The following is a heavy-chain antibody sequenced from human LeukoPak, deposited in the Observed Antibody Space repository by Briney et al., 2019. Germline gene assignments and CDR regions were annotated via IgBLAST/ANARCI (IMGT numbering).Heavy chain of an antibody. Sequence: PSETLSLTCAVYGGSFSGYYWSWIRQPAGKGLEWIGRIYTSGSTDYNPSLKSRVTLSVDTSKNQFSLKLSSVTAADTAVYYCARGASGNYHYFDYWGQGTLVTVSS. V-gene: IGHV4-59*10. J-gene: IGHJ4*02. CDR1: GGSFSGYY. CDR3: ARGASGNYHYFDY. CDR2: IYTSGST. D-gene: IGHD1-26*01.